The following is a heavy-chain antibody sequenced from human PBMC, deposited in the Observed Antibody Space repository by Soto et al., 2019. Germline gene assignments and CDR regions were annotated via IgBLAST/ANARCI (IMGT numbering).Heavy chain of an antibody. CDR2: IRSKAYGGTT. D-gene: IGHD4-4*01. V-gene: IGHV3-49*03. CDR3: TRVGYYSNYFYYYYMDV. Sequence: PGGSLRLSCTASGFTFGDYAMSWFRQAPGKGLEWVGFIRSKAYGGTTEYAASVQGRFTISRDDSKSIAYLQMNSLKTEDTAVYYCTRVGYYSNYFYYYYMDVWGKGTTVTV. J-gene: IGHJ6*03. CDR1: GFTFGDYA.